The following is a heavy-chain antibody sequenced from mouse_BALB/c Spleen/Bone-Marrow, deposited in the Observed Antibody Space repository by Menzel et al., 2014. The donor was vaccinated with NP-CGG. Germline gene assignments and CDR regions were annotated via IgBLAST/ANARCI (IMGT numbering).Heavy chain of an antibody. CDR3: ARLGYYGSFAF. D-gene: IGHD1-2*01. V-gene: IGHV4-1*02. Sequence: EVKLQESGGGLVRPGGSLKLSCAASGFDFSRFWMSWVRQAPGKGLEWIGEINPDSSTINYTPSLEDKFIISRDNAKNTLYLQTSKVRSEDTALYYCARLGYYGSFAFWGQGTLVTVSA. J-gene: IGHJ3*01. CDR2: INPDSSTI. CDR1: GFDFSRFW.